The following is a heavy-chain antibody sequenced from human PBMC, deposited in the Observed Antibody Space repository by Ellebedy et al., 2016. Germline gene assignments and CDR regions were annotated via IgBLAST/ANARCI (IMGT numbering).Heavy chain of an antibody. CDR1: GYNFAKYW. J-gene: IGHJ1*01. V-gene: IGHV5-51*01. CDR3: ATLWYSSSWRYFQH. D-gene: IGHD6-13*01. Sequence: GESLKISCKGSGYNFAKYWIGWVRQMPGKGLEWMGIIYPDDSDIKYSPSFQGQVTISVDTSISTAYLQWSSLKASDTAMYYCATLWYSSSWRYFQHWGQGTLVTVSS. CDR2: IYPDDSDI.